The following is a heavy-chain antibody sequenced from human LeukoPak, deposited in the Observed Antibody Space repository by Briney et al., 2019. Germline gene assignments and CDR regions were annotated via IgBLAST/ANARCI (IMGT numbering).Heavy chain of an antibody. CDR1: GFTFSRHS. J-gene: IGHJ4*02. D-gene: IGHD6-19*01. CDR3: ARGIAVADTGFFDY. V-gene: IGHV3-66*01. CDR2: IYSGGST. Sequence: PGGSLRLSCAASGFTFSRHSMNWVRQAPGKGLEWVSVIYSGGSTYYADSVKGRFTISRDNSKSTLYLQMNSLRVEDTAVYYCARGIAVADTGFFDYWGQGTLVTVSS.